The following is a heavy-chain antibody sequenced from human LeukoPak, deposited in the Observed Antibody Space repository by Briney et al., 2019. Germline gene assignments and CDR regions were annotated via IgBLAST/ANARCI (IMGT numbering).Heavy chain of an antibody. Sequence: SVKVSCKASGGTFSSYAISWVRQAPGQGLEWMGGIIPISGTANYAQKFQGRVTITADESTSTAYMELSSLRSEDTAVYYCARASRYYDILTGYYRSYYYYGMDVWGKGTTVTVSS. CDR3: ARASRYYDILTGYYRSYYYYGMDV. J-gene: IGHJ6*04. CDR2: IIPISGTA. D-gene: IGHD3-9*01. V-gene: IGHV1-69*13. CDR1: GGTFSSYA.